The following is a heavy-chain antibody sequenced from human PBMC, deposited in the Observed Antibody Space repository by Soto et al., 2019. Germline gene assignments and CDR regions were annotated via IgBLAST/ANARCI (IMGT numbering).Heavy chain of an antibody. CDR3: AKDHPTTRIIAVAGRFAY. J-gene: IGHJ4*02. CDR1: GFTFSSYA. D-gene: IGHD6-19*01. V-gene: IGHV3-23*01. CDR2: ISGSGGST. Sequence: VQLLESGGGLVQPGGSLRLSCAASGFTFSSYAMSWVRQAPGKGLEWVSPISGSGGSTYYADSVKGRFTISRDNSKNTLYLQMSSLRAEDTAVYYCAKDHPTTRIIAVAGRFAYWGQVPMVTVSS.